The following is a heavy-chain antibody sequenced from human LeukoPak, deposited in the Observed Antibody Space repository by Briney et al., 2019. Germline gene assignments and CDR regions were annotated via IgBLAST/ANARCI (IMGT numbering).Heavy chain of an antibody. V-gene: IGHV3-23*01. Sequence: QAGGSLRLSCAASGFTFSSYAMSWVRQAPGKGLEWVSAISGRGGSTYFADSVKGRFTISRDNSKNTLYLQMNSLRAEDTAVYYCAKDGGVGRLYYYYGMDVWGQGTTVTVSS. CDR2: ISGRGGST. J-gene: IGHJ6*02. D-gene: IGHD3-3*01. CDR1: GFTFSSYA. CDR3: AKDGGVGRLYYYYGMDV.